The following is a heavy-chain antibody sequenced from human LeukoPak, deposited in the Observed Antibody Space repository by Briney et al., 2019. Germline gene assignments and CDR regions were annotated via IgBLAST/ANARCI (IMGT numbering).Heavy chain of an antibody. Sequence: SETLSLTCAVSGGSISSNTFYWGWIRQPPGKGLEWIGSIYYTGSTYYNPSLKSRVTISVDTSKNQFSLSLSSVTAADTAVYFCATIRAYTSGWYPARGIDYWGQGTLVTVSS. D-gene: IGHD6-19*01. CDR3: ATIRAYTSGWYPARGIDY. V-gene: IGHV4-39*01. J-gene: IGHJ4*02. CDR2: IYYTGST. CDR1: GGSISSNTFY.